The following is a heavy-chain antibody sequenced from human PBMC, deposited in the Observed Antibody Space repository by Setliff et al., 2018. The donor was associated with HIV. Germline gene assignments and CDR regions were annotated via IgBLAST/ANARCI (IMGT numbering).Heavy chain of an antibody. D-gene: IGHD2-8*01. Sequence: PSVKVSCKASGYTFTGYYIHWVRQAPGQGLEWVGRINPNSGDTNYAQKFQGRVTMTRDTSINTAYMDLGRLRSDDTAVYYCARRGVGTSDAFDLWGQGTMVTVSS. V-gene: IGHV1-2*06. J-gene: IGHJ3*01. CDR1: GYTFTGYY. CDR2: INPNSGDT. CDR3: ARRGVGTSDAFDL.